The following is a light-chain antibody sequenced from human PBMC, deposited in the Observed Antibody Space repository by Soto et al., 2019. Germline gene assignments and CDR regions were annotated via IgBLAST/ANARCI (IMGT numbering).Light chain of an antibody. J-gene: IGKJ1*01. V-gene: IGKV1-5*03. CDR1: QSISSW. CDR3: QQYNRGT. CDR2: KAS. Sequence: DIQMTQSPSTLSASVGDRVTITCRASQSISSWLAWYQQKPGKAPKLLIYKASSLESGVPSRFSGSGSGTECTLTISSLQPDDFATYYCQQYNRGTFGQGTKVEIK.